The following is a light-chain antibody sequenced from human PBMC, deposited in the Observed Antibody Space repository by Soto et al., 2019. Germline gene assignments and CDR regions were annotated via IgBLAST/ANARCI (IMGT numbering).Light chain of an antibody. V-gene: IGKV3-15*01. J-gene: IGKJ1*01. CDR3: QQYNNWGT. Sequence: EIVMTQSPATLSVSPGERATLSCRASQSVSSNLAWYQQKPGQAPRILIYGASTRATGIPARFSGSGSGTEFTLTVSSVQSEDFAVYYCQQYNNWGTFGQGTKVEIK. CDR2: GAS. CDR1: QSVSSN.